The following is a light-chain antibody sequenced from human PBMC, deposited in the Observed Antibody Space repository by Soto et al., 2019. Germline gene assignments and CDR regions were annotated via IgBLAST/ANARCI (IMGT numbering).Light chain of an antibody. CDR1: SSDVGGYNY. CDR2: EVS. J-gene: IGLJ1*01. CDR3: SSYTSRSTLDYV. Sequence: QSALTQPASVSGSPGQSITISCTGTSSDVGGYNYVSWYQQHPGIAPKLMIYEVSNRPSGVSNRFSGSKSGNTASLTISGLQAEDEADYYCSSYTSRSTLDYVFGSGTKVTVL. V-gene: IGLV2-14*01.